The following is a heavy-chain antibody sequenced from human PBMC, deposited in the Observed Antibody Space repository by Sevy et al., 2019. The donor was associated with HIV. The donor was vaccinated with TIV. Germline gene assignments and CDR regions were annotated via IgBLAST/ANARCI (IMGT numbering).Heavy chain of an antibody. J-gene: IGHJ5*02. D-gene: IGHD3-3*01. CDR1: GFTFSTYA. CDR3: ANSKGDDFWSGYNNWFDP. CDR2: ISGSGGNT. Sequence: GGSLRLSCAASGFTFSTYAMSWVRQAPGKGLEWVSAISGSGGNTYYADSVKGRFTISRANSKNTVYLQMNSLRAEDTAVYYCANSKGDDFWSGYNNWFDPWGQGTLVTVSS. V-gene: IGHV3-23*01.